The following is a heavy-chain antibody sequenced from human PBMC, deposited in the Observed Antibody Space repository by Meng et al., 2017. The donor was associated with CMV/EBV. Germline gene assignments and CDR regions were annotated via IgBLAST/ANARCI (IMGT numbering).Heavy chain of an antibody. J-gene: IGHJ4*02. Sequence: GNFSSYAISLVRQAPGQGLEWMGGIIPILGIANYAQKFQGRVTITADKSTSTAYMELSSLRSEDTAVYYCARDDSSGYFLSGYFDYWGQGTLVTVSS. CDR3: ARDDSSGYFLSGYFDY. D-gene: IGHD3-22*01. CDR2: IIPILGIA. V-gene: IGHV1-69*10. CDR1: GNFSSYA.